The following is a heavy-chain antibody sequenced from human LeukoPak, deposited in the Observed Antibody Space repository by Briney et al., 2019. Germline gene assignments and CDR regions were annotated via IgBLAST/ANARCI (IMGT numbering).Heavy chain of an antibody. CDR3: ARDWAHTYYGSGSYNRFDP. J-gene: IGHJ5*02. V-gene: IGHV3-7*01. CDR2: IKQDGSEK. Sequence: GGSLRLSCAASGFTFSSYWMSWVRQAPGKGLEWVANIKQDGSEKYYVDSVKGRFTISRDNAKNSLYLQMNSLRAEDTAVYYCARDWAHTYYGSGSYNRFDPWGQGTLVTVSS. D-gene: IGHD3-10*01. CDR1: GFTFSSYW.